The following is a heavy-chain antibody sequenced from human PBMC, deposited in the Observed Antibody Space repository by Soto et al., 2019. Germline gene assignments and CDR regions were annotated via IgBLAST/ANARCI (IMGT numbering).Heavy chain of an antibody. J-gene: IGHJ2*01. D-gene: IGHD4-17*01. CDR3: TYGDHRDLHSFTTRRSSDL. CDR2: IIPLFGTV. CDR1: GSTFSGYD. Sequence: SVKVSCKAPGSTFSGYDITWVRQAPGQGLEWMGEIIPLFGTVYYAQTFQGRVTITADESTNTAYMELSSLRSEDTAVYYCTYGDHRDLHSFTTRRSSDL. V-gene: IGHV1-69*13.